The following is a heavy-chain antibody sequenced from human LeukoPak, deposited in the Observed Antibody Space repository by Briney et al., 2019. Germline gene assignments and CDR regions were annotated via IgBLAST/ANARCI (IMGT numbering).Heavy chain of an antibody. CDR3: ARELVITPYFDY. CDR2: IYHSGST. Sequence: SETPSLTCAVSGGSISSGGYSWSWIRQPPGKGLEWIGYIYHSGSTYYNPSLKSRVTISVDRSENQFSLKLSSVTAADTAVYYCARELVITPYFDYWGQGTLVTVSS. J-gene: IGHJ4*02. V-gene: IGHV4-30-2*01. CDR1: GGSISSGGYS. D-gene: IGHD3-22*01.